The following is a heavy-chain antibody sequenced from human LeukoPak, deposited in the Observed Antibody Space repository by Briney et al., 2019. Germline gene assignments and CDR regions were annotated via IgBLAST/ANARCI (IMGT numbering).Heavy chain of an antibody. V-gene: IGHV3-7*01. CDR1: GFTFSSYW. Sequence: GGSLRLSCAVSGFTFSSYWMSWVRHAPGKGLEWVAKIKQDGSEKYYVDSVKGRFTISRDNAKNSLYLQMNSLRAEDTAVYYCARSYGGYDAFDIWGQGTMVTVSS. D-gene: IGHD4/OR15-4a*01. CDR3: ARSYGGYDAFDI. J-gene: IGHJ3*02. CDR2: IKQDGSEK.